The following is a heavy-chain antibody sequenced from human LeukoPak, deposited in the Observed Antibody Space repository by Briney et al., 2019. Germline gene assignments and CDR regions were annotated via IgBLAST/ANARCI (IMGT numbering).Heavy chain of an antibody. CDR3: ARGALSWLRPIYFDY. D-gene: IGHD5-12*01. V-gene: IGHV3-7*03. Sequence: GGSLRLSCAASGFTFSSYWMSWVRQPPGKGPDWVANVKQDGSEKYYVDSVKGRFTISRDNAKNSLYLQMNSPRAEDTAVYYCARGALSWLRPIYFDYWGQGTLVTVSS. J-gene: IGHJ4*02. CDR1: GFTFSSYW. CDR2: VKQDGSEK.